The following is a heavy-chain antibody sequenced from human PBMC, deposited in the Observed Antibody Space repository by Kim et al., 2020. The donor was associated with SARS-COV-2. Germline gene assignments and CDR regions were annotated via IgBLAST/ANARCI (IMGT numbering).Heavy chain of an antibody. CDR3: ARGSYYGMDV. V-gene: IGHV3-74*01. J-gene: IGHJ6*02. Sequence: STGYADAVKGRFTNARDSAKNTLYLQMNSLRAEDTAVYYCARGSYYGMDVWGQGTTVTVSS. CDR2: ST.